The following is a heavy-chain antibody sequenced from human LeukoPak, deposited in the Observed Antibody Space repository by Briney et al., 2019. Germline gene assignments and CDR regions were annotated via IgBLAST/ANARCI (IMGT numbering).Heavy chain of an antibody. V-gene: IGHV3-9*01. CDR2: ISWNSGSI. D-gene: IGHD6-19*01. CDR3: AKDKNSFTQWLEG. Sequence: GGSLRLSCAASGFTFDDYAMHWVRQAPGKGLEWVSGISWNSGSIGYADSVKGRFTISRDNAKNSLYLQMNSLRAEDTALYYCAKDKNSFTQWLEGWGQGTLVTVSS. J-gene: IGHJ4*02. CDR1: GFTFDDYA.